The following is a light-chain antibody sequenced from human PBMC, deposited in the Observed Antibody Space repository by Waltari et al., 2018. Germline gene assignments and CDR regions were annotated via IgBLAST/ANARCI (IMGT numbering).Light chain of an antibody. Sequence: EVVLTQSPGTLSLSPGEKATLSCRASQTLTKRYLAWYQQKPGQAPRLLIYGASSRAAGIPDGFSGSGSGTDFTLTINRLEPDDFAVYYCQQYGSSILYTFGQGTKLEIK. CDR1: QTLTKRY. CDR3: QQYGSSILYT. CDR2: GAS. V-gene: IGKV3-20*01. J-gene: IGKJ2*01.